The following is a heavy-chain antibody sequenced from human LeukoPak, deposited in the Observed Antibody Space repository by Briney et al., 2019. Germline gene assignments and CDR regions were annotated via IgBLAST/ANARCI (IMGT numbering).Heavy chain of an antibody. J-gene: IGHJ4*02. V-gene: IGHV3-7*01. D-gene: IGHD5-18*01. Sequence: GGPLRLSCAASGFTFSGSWMGWVRQAPGKGLEWVAIINQNGNEKFYVDSVKGRSTISRDNTTNSLFFQMNSLRAEDTAVYFCVLGYSYGYLFDYWGQGTLVTVSS. CDR1: GFTFSGSW. CDR2: INQNGNEK. CDR3: VLGYSYGYLFDY.